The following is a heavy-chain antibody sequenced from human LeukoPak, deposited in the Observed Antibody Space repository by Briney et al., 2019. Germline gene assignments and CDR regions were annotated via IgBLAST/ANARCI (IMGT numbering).Heavy chain of an antibody. V-gene: IGHV3-74*01. D-gene: IGHD3-3*01. Sequence: GGSLRLSCAASGFTFSSYWMHWVRQAPGKGLVWVSRLNSDGSGTSYADSVKCRFTISRDNAKNTLYLQMNSLRAEDTAVYYCARDPSAWSGYYDYWGQGTLVTVSS. CDR1: GFTFSSYW. CDR2: LNSDGSGT. CDR3: ARDPSAWSGYYDY. J-gene: IGHJ4*02.